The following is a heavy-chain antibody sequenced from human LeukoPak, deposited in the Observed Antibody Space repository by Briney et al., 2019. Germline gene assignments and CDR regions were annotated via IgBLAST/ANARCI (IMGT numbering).Heavy chain of an antibody. J-gene: IGHJ6*02. Sequence: GASVKVSCKASGYTLTVYYIHWVRQAPGQGLEWMGRINPNSGGTNYAQKFQGRVTMTRDTSISTAYMELSRLRSDDTAVYYCARANSPGPGYYYGMDVWGQGTTVTVSS. V-gene: IGHV1-2*06. CDR3: ARANSPGPGYYYGMDV. CDR2: INPNSGGT. D-gene: IGHD4-23*01. CDR1: GYTLTVYY.